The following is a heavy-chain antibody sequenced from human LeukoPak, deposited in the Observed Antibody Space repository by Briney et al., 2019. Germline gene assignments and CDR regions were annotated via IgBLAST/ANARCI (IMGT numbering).Heavy chain of an antibody. D-gene: IGHD3-9*01. J-gene: IGHJ4*02. V-gene: IGHV3-30*04. CDR3: AKELLNLYDILTGYYYDPPFDY. CDR2: ISSDGSHK. Sequence: SGGSLRLSCAASGFTFSGYIMSWVRQAPGKGLEWVATISSDGSHKSYADSVKGRFTISRDNSRNRLYLQMNSLRAEDTAVYYCAKELLNLYDILTGYYYDPPFDYWGQGTLVTVSS. CDR1: GFTFSGYI.